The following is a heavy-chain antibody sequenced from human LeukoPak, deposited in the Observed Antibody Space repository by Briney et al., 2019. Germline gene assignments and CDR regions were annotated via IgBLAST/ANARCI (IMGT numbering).Heavy chain of an antibody. CDR1: GFTFSSYA. V-gene: IGHV3-30*04. CDR2: ISYDGSNK. CDR3: ARETDSTLFDY. J-gene: IGHJ4*02. Sequence: GGSLRLSCAASGFTFSSYAMHWVRQAPGKGLEWVAVISYDGSNKYYADSVKGRFTISRDNAKNSLYLQMNSLRAEDTAVYYCARETDSTLFDYWGQGTLVTVSS. D-gene: IGHD2-2*01.